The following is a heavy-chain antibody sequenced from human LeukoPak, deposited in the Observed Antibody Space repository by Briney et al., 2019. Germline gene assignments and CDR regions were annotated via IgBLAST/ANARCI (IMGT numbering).Heavy chain of an antibody. CDR1: GGSISSSSYY. Sequence: LETLSLTCTVSGGSISSSSYYWGWIRQPPGKGLEWIGSIYYSGSTYYNPSLKSRVTISVDTSKNQFSLKLSSVTAADTAVYYCTRVGSYDSSGYYRPTDYWGQGTLVTVSS. CDR3: TRVGSYDSSGYYRPTDY. J-gene: IGHJ4*02. V-gene: IGHV4-39*07. D-gene: IGHD3-22*01. CDR2: IYYSGST.